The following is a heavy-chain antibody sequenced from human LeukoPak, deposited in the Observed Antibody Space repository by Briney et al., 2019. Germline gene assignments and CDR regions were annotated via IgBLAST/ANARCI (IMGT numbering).Heavy chain of an antibody. D-gene: IGHD2-15*01. Sequence: GGSLRLSCAASGFTFSSSAMSWVRQVPGKGLEWVSGISASGGSTYYADSVKGRFTISRDNSKNTLYLQMNSLRAEDTAVYYCAKDWAYCSGGSCYSRPDYWGQGTLVTVSS. CDR3: AKDWAYCSGGSCYSRPDY. J-gene: IGHJ4*02. V-gene: IGHV3-23*01. CDR1: GFTFSSSA. CDR2: ISASGGST.